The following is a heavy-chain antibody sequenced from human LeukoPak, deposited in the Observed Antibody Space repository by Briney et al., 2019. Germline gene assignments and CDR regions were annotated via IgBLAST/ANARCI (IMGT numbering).Heavy chain of an antibody. CDR2: IKWNGGST. D-gene: IGHD3-10*01. Sequence: GGSLRLSCTVSGFTVSSNSMSWVRQAPGKGLEWVSGIKWNGGSTGYADSVKGRFTISRDNAKNTLYLQMNSLRAEDTAVYYCARIADYGSGFELWGQGTLVTVSS. J-gene: IGHJ4*02. CDR1: GFTVSSNS. CDR3: ARIADYGSGFEL. V-gene: IGHV3-20*04.